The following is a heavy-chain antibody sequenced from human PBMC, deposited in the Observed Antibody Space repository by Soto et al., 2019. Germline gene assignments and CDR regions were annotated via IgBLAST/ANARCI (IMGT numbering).Heavy chain of an antibody. V-gene: IGHV3-23*01. CDR1: GFTFSSYA. Sequence: HPGGSLRLSCAASGFTFSSYAMSWVRQAPGKGLEWVSVISVSGGSTHYADSVKGRFTISRDNSKNTLYLQMNSLRAEDTAIYYCAKEGSGNWNEYYYYYMDVWGKGTTVTVSS. D-gene: IGHD1-1*01. CDR3: AKEGSGNWNEYYYYYMDV. CDR2: ISVSGGST. J-gene: IGHJ6*03.